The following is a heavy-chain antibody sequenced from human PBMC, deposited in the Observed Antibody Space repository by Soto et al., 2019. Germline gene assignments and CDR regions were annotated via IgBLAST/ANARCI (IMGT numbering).Heavy chain of an antibody. CDR3: ATTGYGDHFDY. Sequence: QVQLQESGPGLVKPSETLSLTCTVSGGSMSHYHWCWMRQSPGKGLEFIGYTHDSGIINYNPSLISRVAISLHTSKNQSSLNLTSVTAAATALYIFATTGYGDHFDYWGRGTLDTVSS. D-gene: IGHD5-18*01. CDR2: THDSGII. V-gene: IGHV4-59*01. J-gene: IGHJ4*02. CDR1: GGSMSHYH.